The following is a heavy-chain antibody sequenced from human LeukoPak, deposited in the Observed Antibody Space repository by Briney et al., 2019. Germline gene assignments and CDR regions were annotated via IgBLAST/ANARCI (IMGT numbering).Heavy chain of an antibody. V-gene: IGHV3-11*01. CDR1: GFTFSDYY. CDR2: ISSSGSTI. D-gene: IGHD2-15*01. CDR3: ARAVSRVAATGDY. Sequence: GGSLRLSCAASGFTFSDYYMSWIRQAPGKGLEWVSYISSSGSTIYYADSVKGRFTIPRDNAKNSLYLQMNSLRAEDTAVYYCARAVSRVAATGDYWGQGTLVTVSS. J-gene: IGHJ4*02.